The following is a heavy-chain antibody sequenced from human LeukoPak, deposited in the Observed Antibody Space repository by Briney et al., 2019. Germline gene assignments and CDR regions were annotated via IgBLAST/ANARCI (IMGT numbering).Heavy chain of an antibody. CDR2: IRSDGNNK. D-gene: IGHD3-3*01. Sequence: GGSLRLSCAASGFTFSSYGVHWVRQAPGKGLEWVAFIRSDGNNKNYADSVKGRFTISRDNSKNTLYLQMNSLRAEDTAVYYCAKPRIFGVVITTSHFDYWGQGTLVTVSS. CDR3: AKPRIFGVVITTSHFDY. J-gene: IGHJ4*02. CDR1: GFTFSSYG. V-gene: IGHV3-30*02.